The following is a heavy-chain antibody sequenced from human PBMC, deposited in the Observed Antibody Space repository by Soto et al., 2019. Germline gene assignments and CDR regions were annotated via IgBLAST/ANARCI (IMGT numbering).Heavy chain of an antibody. D-gene: IGHD3-16*02. Sequence: SETLSLTFAVYGGFLSESYWTWIRQPPGKGLEWIGGINHVGGTKYNPSLKSRGTMSVDTSENQFALRLIAVTAADTAMYFCVTISYHFPSPVLWLDLWGQGTPVTVS. CDR2: INHVGGT. V-gene: IGHV4-34*01. CDR1: GGFLSESY. J-gene: IGHJ5*02. CDR3: VTISYHFPSPVLWLDL.